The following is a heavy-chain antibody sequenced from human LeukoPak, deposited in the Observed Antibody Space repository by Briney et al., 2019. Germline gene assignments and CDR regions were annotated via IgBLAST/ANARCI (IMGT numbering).Heavy chain of an antibody. CDR3: ARDLGVSFDY. CDR2: IYYSGST. D-gene: IGHD3-16*01. J-gene: IGHJ4*02. Sequence: SETLSLTCTVSGGSISSSSYYWGWIRQPPGKGLEWIGSIYYSGSTYYNPSLKSRVTISVDTSKNQFSLKLSSVTAADTAVYYRARDLGVSFDYWGQGTLVTVSS. V-gene: IGHV4-39*07. CDR1: GGSISSSSYY.